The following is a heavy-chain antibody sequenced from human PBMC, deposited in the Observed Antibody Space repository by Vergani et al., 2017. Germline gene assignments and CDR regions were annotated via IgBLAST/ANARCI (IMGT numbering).Heavy chain of an antibody. J-gene: IGHJ4*02. D-gene: IGHD3-9*01. CDR2: IYRTGRT. CDR3: ARRSGIVYDIFSGTQYFFDF. V-gene: IGHV4-38-2*01. CDR1: GFSIDNGYY. Sequence: QLQLQESGPGLVKPSETLSLTCAVSGFSIDNGYYWDWIRQPPGKGLDWIGSIYRTGRTHFNPSLKSRVTISVDTSNNHFSLRLNSLTAADTAVYYCARRSGIVYDIFSGTQYFFDFWGQGTLVTVSS.